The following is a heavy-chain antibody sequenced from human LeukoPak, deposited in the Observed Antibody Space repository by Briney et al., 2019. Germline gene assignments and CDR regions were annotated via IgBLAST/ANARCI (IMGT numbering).Heavy chain of an antibody. V-gene: IGHV1-2*02. D-gene: IGHD3-16*02. CDR2: INPNSGGT. J-gene: IGHJ6*03. Sequence: GASVKVSCKASGYTFTGYYMHWVRQAPGQGLEWMGWINPNSGGTNYAQKFQGRVTMTRDTSISTAYMELSRLRSDDTAVYYCATHTFGGVIVRTRYYYYMDVWGKGTTVTVSS. CDR1: GYTFTGYY. CDR3: ATHTFGGVIVRTRYYYYMDV.